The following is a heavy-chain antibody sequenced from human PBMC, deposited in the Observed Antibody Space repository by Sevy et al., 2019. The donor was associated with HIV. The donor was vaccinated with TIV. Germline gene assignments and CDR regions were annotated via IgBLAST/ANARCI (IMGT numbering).Heavy chain of an antibody. D-gene: IGHD5-12*01. CDR3: AGAPPVRSGDDSLNWFDP. CDR1: GGSISAYY. Sequence: SETLSLTCTVSGGSISAYYWSWIRQPPGKGLEYLGYIYYTGSTNYNPSLKSRVTISVDTSKNQFPLKLRSVTAADTAVYYCAGAPPVRSGDDSLNWFDPWGQGTLVTVSS. V-gene: IGHV4-59*01. J-gene: IGHJ5*02. CDR2: IYYTGST.